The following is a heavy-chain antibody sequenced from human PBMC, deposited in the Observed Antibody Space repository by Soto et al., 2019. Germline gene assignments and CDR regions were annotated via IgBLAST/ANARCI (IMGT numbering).Heavy chain of an antibody. CDR1: GGTFSSYA. Sequence: QVQLMQSGAEVKKPGSSVKVSCKASGGTFSSYAISWVRQAPGQGLEWMGGIIPIFGTANYAQKFQGRVTITADESTSTAYMELSSLRSEDTAVYYCARDKGSLVVVVAAPYYYYGMDVWGQGTTVTVSS. J-gene: IGHJ6*02. V-gene: IGHV1-69*01. CDR3: ARDKGSLVVVVAAPYYYYGMDV. CDR2: IIPIFGTA. D-gene: IGHD2-15*01.